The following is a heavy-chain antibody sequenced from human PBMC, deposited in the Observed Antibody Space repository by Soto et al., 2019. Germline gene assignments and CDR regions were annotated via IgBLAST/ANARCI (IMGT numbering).Heavy chain of an antibody. CDR1: GFTFSSYA. CDR2: ISGSGGST. CDR3: AKARAQYYDFWSGYPVDY. V-gene: IGHV3-23*01. J-gene: IGHJ4*02. D-gene: IGHD3-3*01. Sequence: PGRPLRLSCAASGFTFSSYAMSWVSQAPGKGLEWVSAISGSGGSTYYADSVKGRFTISRDNSKNTLYMQMNSLRAEDTAVYYCAKARAQYYDFWSGYPVDYWGQGTLVTVSS.